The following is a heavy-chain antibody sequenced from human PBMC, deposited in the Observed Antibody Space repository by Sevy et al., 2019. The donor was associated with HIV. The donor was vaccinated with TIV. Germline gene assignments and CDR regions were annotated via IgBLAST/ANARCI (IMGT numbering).Heavy chain of an antibody. Sequence: GGSLRLSCAASAFTFSSYWMSWVRQAPGKGLEWVANIKEDGNEKYYVHSVKGRFTISRDNAKNSLYLQMNSLRAEDTAVYSCARVRSDYGDYYYYYYYMDVWGKGTTVTVSS. CDR1: AFTFSSYW. D-gene: IGHD4-17*01. CDR2: IKEDGNEK. CDR3: ARVRSDYGDYYYYYYYMDV. V-gene: IGHV3-7*03. J-gene: IGHJ6*03.